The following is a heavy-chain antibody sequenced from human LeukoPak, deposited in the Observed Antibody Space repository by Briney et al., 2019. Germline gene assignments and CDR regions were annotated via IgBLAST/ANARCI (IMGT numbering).Heavy chain of an antibody. J-gene: IGHJ3*02. Sequence: SETLSLTCTVSGGSISSYYWSWIRQPAGKGLEWIGYIYYSGSTYYNPSLKSRVTISVDTSKNQFSLKLSSVTAADTAVYYCARERSPVSPDAFDIWGQGTMVTVSS. CDR2: IYYSGST. V-gene: IGHV4-59*06. CDR1: GGSISSYY. CDR3: ARERSPVSPDAFDI. D-gene: IGHD5-24*01.